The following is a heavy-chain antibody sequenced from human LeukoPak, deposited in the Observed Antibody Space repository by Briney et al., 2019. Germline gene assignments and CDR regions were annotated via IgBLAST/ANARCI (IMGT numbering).Heavy chain of an antibody. D-gene: IGHD5-18*01. J-gene: IGHJ3*02. CDR3: ARVPRWAMDDAFDI. Sequence: SETLSLTCTVSGYSISSGYYWGWIRQPPGKGLEWIGSIYHSGSTYYNPSLKSRVTISVDTSKNQFSLKLSSVTAADTAVYYCARVPRWAMDDAFDIWGQGTMVTVSS. CDR2: IYHSGST. CDR1: GYSISSGYY. V-gene: IGHV4-38-2*02.